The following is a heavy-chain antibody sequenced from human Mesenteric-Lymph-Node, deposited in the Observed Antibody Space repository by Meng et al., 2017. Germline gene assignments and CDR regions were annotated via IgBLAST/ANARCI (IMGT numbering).Heavy chain of an antibody. Sequence: SETLSLTCTVSGGSISSYYWSWIRQPPGKGLEWIGYIYYSGSTNYNPSLKSRVTISVDTSKNQFSLKLSSVTAADTAVYYCARSGMFSSWHGRVYLSYFDYWGQGTLVTVSS. CDR1: GGSISSYY. CDR2: IYYSGST. D-gene: IGHD6-13*01. V-gene: IGHV4-59*01. CDR3: ARSGMFSSWHGRVYLSYFDY. J-gene: IGHJ4*02.